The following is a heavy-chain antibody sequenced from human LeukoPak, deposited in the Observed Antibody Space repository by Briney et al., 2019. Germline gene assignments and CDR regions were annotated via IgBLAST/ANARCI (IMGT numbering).Heavy chain of an antibody. D-gene: IGHD3-22*01. CDR1: GGSFSGYY. V-gene: IGHV4-34*01. J-gene: IGHJ4*02. Sequence: SETLSLTCAVYGGSFSGYYWSWIRQPPGKGLEWIGEINHSGSTNYNPSLKSRVTISVDTSKNQFSLKLSSVTAADTAVYYCARDRYNSGSSGYYMWYFDYWGQGTLVTVSS. CDR2: INHSGST. CDR3: ARDRYNSGSSGYYMWYFDY.